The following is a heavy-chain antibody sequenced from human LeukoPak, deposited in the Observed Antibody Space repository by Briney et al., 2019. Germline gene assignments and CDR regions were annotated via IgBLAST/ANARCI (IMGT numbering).Heavy chain of an antibody. CDR2: IGGGGENT. CDR3: AKVLTGSQDY. Sequence: GGSLRLSCAASGFTFNSYALSWVRQAPGKGLEWVSTIGGGGENTYYADSVKGRFTISRDNSRNTLYLQMKSLRAEDTAVYFCAKVLTGSQDYWGQETLVTVSS. J-gene: IGHJ4*02. CDR1: GFTFNSYA. V-gene: IGHV3-23*01. D-gene: IGHD7-27*01.